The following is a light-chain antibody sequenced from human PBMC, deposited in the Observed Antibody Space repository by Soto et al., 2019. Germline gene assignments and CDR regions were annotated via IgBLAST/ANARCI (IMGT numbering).Light chain of an antibody. J-gene: IGLJ1*01. CDR2: GGS. CDR3: CAYAGGRTYV. Sequence: QSALTQPASVSGSPGQSITISCIGTNSDVGGHTLVSWYQHHPGKAPRPLIYGGSERPSGISDRFSGSKSGNTASLTISGLEADDEADYYCCAYAGGRTYVFGTGTQLTVL. V-gene: IGLV2-23*01. CDR1: NSDVGGHTL.